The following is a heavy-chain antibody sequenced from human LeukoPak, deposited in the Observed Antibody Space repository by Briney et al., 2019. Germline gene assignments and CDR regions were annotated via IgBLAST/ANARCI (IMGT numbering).Heavy chain of an antibody. CDR3: ARDGRSYYYYYYMDV. V-gene: IGHV1-3*03. J-gene: IGHJ6*03. Sequence: ASVKVSCKASGYTFTSYAMHWVRQAPGQRLEWMGWINAGNGNTKYSQEFQGRVTITRDTSASTAYMELSSLRSEDMAVYYCARDGRSYYYYYYMDVWGKGTTVTVSS. CDR2: INAGNGNT. D-gene: IGHD1-26*01. CDR1: GYTFTSYA.